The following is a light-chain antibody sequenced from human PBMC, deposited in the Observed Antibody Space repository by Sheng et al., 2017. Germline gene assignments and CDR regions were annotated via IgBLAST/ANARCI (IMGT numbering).Light chain of an antibody. CDR2: DVN. J-gene: IGLJ3*02. Sequence: QSALTQPRSVSGSPGQSVTISCSGTNSDVGGYNYVSWYQQHPDRAPRLMIFDVNKRASGVSGRFSGSKSGNTASLTISGLQADDEGDYVCCSYAGYHTSWVFGGGTKVTVL. CDR1: NSDVGGYNY. CDR3: CSYAGYHTSWV. V-gene: IGLV2-11*01.